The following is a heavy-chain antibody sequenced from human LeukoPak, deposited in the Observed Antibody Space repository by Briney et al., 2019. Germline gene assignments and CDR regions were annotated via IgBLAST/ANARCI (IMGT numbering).Heavy chain of an antibody. CDR3: ARDGFVVPAAIELDY. Sequence: ASVKVSCKASGYTFTSYGISWVRQAPGQGLEWMGWISAYNGNTNYAQKLQGRATMTTDTSTSTAYMELRSLRSDDTAVYYCARDGFVVPAAIELDYWGQGTLVTVSS. J-gene: IGHJ4*02. V-gene: IGHV1-18*01. CDR1: GYTFTSYG. CDR2: ISAYNGNT. D-gene: IGHD2-2*01.